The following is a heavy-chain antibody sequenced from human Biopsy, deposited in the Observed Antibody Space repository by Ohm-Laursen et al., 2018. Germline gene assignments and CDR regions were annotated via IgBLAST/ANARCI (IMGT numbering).Heavy chain of an antibody. V-gene: IGHV3-30*18. Sequence: RSLRLSCAASGFTFSDYAMHWVRQAPGKGLEWVAIITHDGSKTYYADSVEGRFTISRDQFKTTVYLQLNSLRTEDTAIYYCTKERRGWYSELWGQGTLVTVSS. J-gene: IGHJ4*02. CDR3: TKERRGWYSEL. CDR1: GFTFSDYA. D-gene: IGHD6-19*01. CDR2: ITHDGSKT.